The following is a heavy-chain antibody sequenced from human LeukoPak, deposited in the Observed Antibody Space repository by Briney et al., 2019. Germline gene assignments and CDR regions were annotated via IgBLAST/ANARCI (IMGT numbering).Heavy chain of an antibody. V-gene: IGHV3-23*01. D-gene: IGHD3-22*01. CDR3: AKVLIRVHYYDSSGYYPGGY. Sequence: GGSLRLSCAASGFTFSSYAMSWVRQAPGKGLEWVSAISGSGGSTYYADSVKGRFTISRDNSKNTLYLQMNSLRAEDTAVYYCAKVLIRVHYYDSSGYYPGGYWGQGTLVTVSS. CDR2: ISGSGGST. J-gene: IGHJ4*02. CDR1: GFTFSSYA.